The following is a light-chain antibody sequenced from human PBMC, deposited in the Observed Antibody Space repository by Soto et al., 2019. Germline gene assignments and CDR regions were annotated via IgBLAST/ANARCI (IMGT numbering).Light chain of an antibody. V-gene: IGKV1-5*03. CDR2: KAS. CDR3: QQYESYPMT. J-gene: IGKJ4*01. CDR1: QSISSW. Sequence: DNQMTQYPSTLSASIGDRVTITCRAGQSISSWLAWYQQKPGKAPKLLISKASTLQSGVPPRFSGSGSGTEFTLTISSLQPDDFATYYCQQYESYPMTFGGGTKVEIK.